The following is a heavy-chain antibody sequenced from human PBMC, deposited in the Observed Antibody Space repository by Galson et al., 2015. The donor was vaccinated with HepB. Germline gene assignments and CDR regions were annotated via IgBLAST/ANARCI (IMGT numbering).Heavy chain of an antibody. D-gene: IGHD6-19*01. CDR1: GYTFTSYG. V-gene: IGHV1-18*04. Sequence: SVKVSCKASGYTFTSYGISWVRQAPGQGLEWMGWISAYNGNTNYAQKLQGRVTMTTDTSTSTAYMELRSLRSDDTAVYYCARDRWGIAVAGKDAFDIWGQGTMVTVSS. CDR2: ISAYNGNT. CDR3: ARDRWGIAVAGKDAFDI. J-gene: IGHJ3*02.